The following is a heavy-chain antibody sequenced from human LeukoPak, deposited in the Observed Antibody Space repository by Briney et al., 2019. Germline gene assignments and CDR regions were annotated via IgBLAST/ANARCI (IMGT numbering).Heavy chain of an antibody. CDR1: GGSISSSSYY. J-gene: IGHJ6*02. D-gene: IGHD3-10*01. CDR2: IYYSGST. V-gene: IGHV4-39*07. CDR3: ARGHYYGSGSYGMDV. Sequence: PSETLSLTCTVSGGSISSSSYYWGWIRQPPGKGLEWIGSIYYSGSTYYNPSLKSRVTISVDTSKNQFSLKLSSVTAADTAVYYCARGHYYGSGSYGMDVWGQGTTVTVSS.